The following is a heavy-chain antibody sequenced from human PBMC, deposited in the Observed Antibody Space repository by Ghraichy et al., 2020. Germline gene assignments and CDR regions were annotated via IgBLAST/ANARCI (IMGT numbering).Heavy chain of an antibody. V-gene: IGHV3-23*01. CDR2: ISDSGGRT. Sequence: GGSLRLSCTASGLTFSNNAMSWVRQAPGKGLEWVSVISDSGGRTYHADSVKGRFTVSRDNSKNTLYLQMNSLRAEDTAIYYCAKNEKGFHHFYYYGMDVWGQGTTVIVSS. CDR3: AKNEKGFHHFYYYGMDV. J-gene: IGHJ6*02. CDR1: GLTFSNNA.